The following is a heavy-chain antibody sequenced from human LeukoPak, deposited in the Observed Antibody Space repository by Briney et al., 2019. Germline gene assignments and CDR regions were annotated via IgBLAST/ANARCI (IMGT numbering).Heavy chain of an antibody. CDR2: ISWDGGST. V-gene: IGHV3-43D*03. D-gene: IGHD6-13*01. CDR1: GFTFEDYA. CDR3: AKEGIAAAGLYYYYYMDV. Sequence: PGGSLRLSCAASGFTFEDYAMHWVRQAPGKGLEWVSLISWDGGSTYYADSVRGRFTISRDNSKNSLYLQMNSLRAEDTALYYCAKEGIAAAGLYYYYYMDVWGKGTTVTVSS. J-gene: IGHJ6*03.